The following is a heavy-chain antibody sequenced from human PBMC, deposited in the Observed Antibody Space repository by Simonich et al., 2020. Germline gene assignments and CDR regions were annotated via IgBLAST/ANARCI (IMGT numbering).Heavy chain of an antibody. CDR2: ISGSGGST. Sequence: EVQLLESGGGLVQPGGSLRLSCAASGFTFSSYAMSWVRQAPGKGRRWVADISGSGGSTYYADSVKGRFTISRDNSKNTLYLQMNSLRAEDTAVYYCATYYFDYWGQGTLVTVSS. V-gene: IGHV3-23*01. CDR3: ATYYFDY. CDR1: GFTFSSYA. J-gene: IGHJ4*02.